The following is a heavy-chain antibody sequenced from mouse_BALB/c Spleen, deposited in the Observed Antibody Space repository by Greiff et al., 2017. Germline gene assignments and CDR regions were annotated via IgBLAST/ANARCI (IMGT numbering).Heavy chain of an antibody. J-gene: IGHJ1*01. CDR2: ISYDGSN. CDR3: ARGEDYYGSSYDWYFDV. Sequence: EVKLEESGPGLVKPSQSLSLTCSVTGYSITSGYYWNWIRQFPGNKLEWMGYISYDGSNNYNPSLKNRISITRDTSKNQFFLKLNSVTTEDTATYYCARGEDYYGSSYDWYFDVWGAGTTVTVSS. CDR1: GYSITSGYY. D-gene: IGHD1-1*01. V-gene: IGHV3-6*02.